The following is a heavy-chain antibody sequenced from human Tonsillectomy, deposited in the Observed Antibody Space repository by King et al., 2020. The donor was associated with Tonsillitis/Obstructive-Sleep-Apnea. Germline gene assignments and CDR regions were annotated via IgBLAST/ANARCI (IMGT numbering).Heavy chain of an antibody. Sequence: VQLVESGGGLVQPGRSLRLSCAASGFTFDDYAMHWVRQAPGKGLEWVSGISWNSDSIGYADSVKGRFTISSDNAKNSLHLQMNSLRAEDTALYYCAKDIKCELLGGTLDYWGQGTLVTVSS. J-gene: IGHJ4*02. V-gene: IGHV3-9*01. CDR2: ISWNSDSI. CDR3: AKDIKCELLGGTLDY. CDR1: GFTFDDYA. D-gene: IGHD1-26*01.